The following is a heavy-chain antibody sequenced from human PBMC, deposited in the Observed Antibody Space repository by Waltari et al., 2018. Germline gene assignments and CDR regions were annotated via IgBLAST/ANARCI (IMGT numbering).Heavy chain of an antibody. Sequence: PPGKGLEWIGEINHSGSTNYNPSLKSRVTISVDTSKNQFSLKLSSVTAADTAVYYCAVSRIAAAGTPTYFDYWGQGTLVTVSS. D-gene: IGHD6-13*01. J-gene: IGHJ4*02. CDR2: INHSGST. CDR3: AVSRIAAAGTPTYFDY. V-gene: IGHV4-34*01.